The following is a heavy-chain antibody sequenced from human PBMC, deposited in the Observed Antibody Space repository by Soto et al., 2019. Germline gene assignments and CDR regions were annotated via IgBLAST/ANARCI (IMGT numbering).Heavy chain of an antibody. CDR2: IYWDDDK. CDR3: APRMAVAGIDTFDF. V-gene: IGHV2-5*02. D-gene: IGHD6-19*01. CDR1: GFSPNTHAMG. J-gene: IGHJ3*01. Sequence: QITLKESGPTLVNPTQTLTLTCTFSGFSPNTHAMGVGWIRQPPGKALEWLALIYWDDDKRYSPTLNSRLTITKYTSKNQVVLTMTNVDPVDTATYYCAPRMAVAGIDTFDFWGQGTMVTVSS.